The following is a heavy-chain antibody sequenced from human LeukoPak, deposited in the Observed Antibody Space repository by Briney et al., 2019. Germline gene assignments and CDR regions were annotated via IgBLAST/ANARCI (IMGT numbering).Heavy chain of an antibody. J-gene: IGHJ6*03. V-gene: IGHV3-21*01. Sequence: GGSLRLSCAASGFTFSIYSMTWVRQAPGKGLEWVSVISSSSSYIYHADSVKGRFTISRDNAKNSLYLQMDGLRAEDTAVYYCERPATVTDYYYYYMDVWGKGTMVTVSS. CDR3: ERPATVTDYYYYYMDV. CDR2: ISSSSSYI. CDR1: GFTFSIYS. D-gene: IGHD4-17*01.